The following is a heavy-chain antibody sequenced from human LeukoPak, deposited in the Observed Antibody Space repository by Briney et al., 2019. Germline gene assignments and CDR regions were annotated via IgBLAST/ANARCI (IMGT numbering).Heavy chain of an antibody. J-gene: IGHJ6*02. Sequence: GGSLRLSCAASGFTFSSYSMNWGRQAPGKGLEWVSSISSSSSYIYYADSVKGRFTISRDNAKNSLYLQMNSLRAEDTAVYYCASVLYYDFWSGYHDYYYGMDVWGQGTTVTASS. D-gene: IGHD3-3*01. CDR1: GFTFSSYS. V-gene: IGHV3-21*01. CDR2: ISSSSSYI. CDR3: ASVLYYDFWSGYHDYYYGMDV.